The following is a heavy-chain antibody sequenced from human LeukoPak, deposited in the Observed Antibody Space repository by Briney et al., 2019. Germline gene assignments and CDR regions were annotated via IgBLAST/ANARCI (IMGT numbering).Heavy chain of an antibody. J-gene: IGHJ3*02. Sequence: GGSLRLSCAASGFTFSNAWMSWVRQAPGKGLEWVGRIKSKTDGGTTDYAAPVKGRFTISRDDSKNTLYLQMYSLKTEDTAVYYCTTGSLGRRAFDIWGQGTMVTVSS. V-gene: IGHV3-15*01. CDR1: GFTFSNAW. CDR2: IKSKTDGGTT. D-gene: IGHD1-26*01. CDR3: TTGSLGRRAFDI.